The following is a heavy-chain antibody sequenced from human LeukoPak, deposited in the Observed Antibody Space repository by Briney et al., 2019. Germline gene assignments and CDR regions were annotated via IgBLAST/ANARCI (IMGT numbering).Heavy chain of an antibody. Sequence: SQTLSLTCAVSGGSISSGGYSWSWIRQPPGKGLEWIGYIYHSGSTYYNPSLKSRVTISVDRSQNQCSLKLSSVTAADTAVYYCARAHCSGGSCYSIRFDPWGQGTLVTVSS. V-gene: IGHV4-30-2*01. CDR1: GGSISSGGYS. J-gene: IGHJ5*02. D-gene: IGHD2-15*01. CDR2: IYHSGST. CDR3: ARAHCSGGSCYSIRFDP.